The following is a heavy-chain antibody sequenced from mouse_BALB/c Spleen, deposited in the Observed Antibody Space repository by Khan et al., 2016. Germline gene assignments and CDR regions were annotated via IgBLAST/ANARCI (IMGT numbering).Heavy chain of an antibody. CDR1: GYSITSDYA. CDR3: ARGYGKAWFAY. CDR2: ISYSGST. D-gene: IGHD2-1*01. Sequence: EVQLQESGPGLVKPSQSLSLTCTVTGYSITSDYAWNWIRQFPGNKLEWMGYISYSGSTSYNPSLTSRISITRDTSKNQFFLQLNSVTTEDTATYYCARGYGKAWFAYWGKGTLVTVSA. J-gene: IGHJ3*01. V-gene: IGHV3-2*02.